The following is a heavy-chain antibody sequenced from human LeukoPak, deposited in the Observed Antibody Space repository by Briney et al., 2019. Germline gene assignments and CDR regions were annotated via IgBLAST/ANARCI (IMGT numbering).Heavy chain of an antibody. V-gene: IGHV3-21*01. CDR1: GFTFSSYW. D-gene: IGHD3-10*02. CDR2: ISSSSSYI. CDR3: AELGITMIGGV. Sequence: GGSLRLSCAASGFTFSSYWMHWVRQAPGKGLEWVSSISSSSSYIYYADSVEGRFTISRDNAKNSLYLKMNSLRAEDTAVYYCAELGITMIGGVWGKGTTVTISS. J-gene: IGHJ6*04.